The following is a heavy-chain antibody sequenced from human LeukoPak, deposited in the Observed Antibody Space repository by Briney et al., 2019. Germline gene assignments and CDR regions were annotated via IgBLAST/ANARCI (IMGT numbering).Heavy chain of an antibody. D-gene: IGHD2-15*01. J-gene: IGHJ5*02. CDR2: IRSKSYGGTA. V-gene: IGHV3-49*03. Sequence: GGPLRLSCRTSGFTFGDYALSWFRQAPGKGLEWVGFIRSKSYGGTAEYAASVKDRFTISRDDSTRIAYLQMKSLKTEDTGVYYCGRAPRPVAWNWFDPWGQGTLVTVSS. CDR1: GFTFGDYA. CDR3: GRAPRPVAWNWFDP.